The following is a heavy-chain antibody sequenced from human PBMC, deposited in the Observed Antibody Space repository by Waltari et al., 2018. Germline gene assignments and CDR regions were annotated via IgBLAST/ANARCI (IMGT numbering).Heavy chain of an antibody. J-gene: IGHJ4*02. Sequence: QAQLVESGGGVVQPGESLRLSCAASGFMFSSYGMHWVRQAPGKGLEWVTFIRFDGSDKYYADSVKGRFTISRDNFKNTVTLQMNSLRAEDTALYYCAKDLEKRMATRFPADYWGQGTLVTVSS. V-gene: IGHV3-30*02. D-gene: IGHD3-3*01. CDR3: AKDLEKRMATRFPADY. CDR1: GFMFSSYG. CDR2: IRFDGSDK.